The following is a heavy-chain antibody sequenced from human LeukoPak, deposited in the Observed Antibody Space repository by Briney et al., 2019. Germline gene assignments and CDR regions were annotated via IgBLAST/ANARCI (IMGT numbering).Heavy chain of an antibody. J-gene: IGHJ6*02. CDR2: FDPEDDET. V-gene: IGHV1-24*01. D-gene: IGHD2-15*01. CDR1: GYTLTELP. CDR3: ATDGLPNTLGDYYYGMDV. Sequence: ASVKVSCKVSGYTLTELPMHWVRQAPGKGLEWMGGFDPEDDETIYAQKFQGRVTMTEDTSTDTAYMELSSLRSEDTAVYYCATDGLPNTLGDYYYGMDVWGQGTTVTVSS.